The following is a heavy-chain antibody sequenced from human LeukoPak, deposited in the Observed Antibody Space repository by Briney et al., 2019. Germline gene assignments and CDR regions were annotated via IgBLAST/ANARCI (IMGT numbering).Heavy chain of an antibody. CDR1: GFTFSSYE. CDR3: AREQGITGTVRYDY. V-gene: IGHV3-48*03. D-gene: IGHD1-20*01. Sequence: PGGSLRLSCAASGFTFSSYEMNWVRQAPGKGLEWGSYISSSGSTIYYADSVKGRFTISRDNAKNSLYLQMSSLRAEDTAVYYCAREQGITGTVRYDYWGQGTLVTVSS. CDR2: ISSSGSTI. J-gene: IGHJ4*02.